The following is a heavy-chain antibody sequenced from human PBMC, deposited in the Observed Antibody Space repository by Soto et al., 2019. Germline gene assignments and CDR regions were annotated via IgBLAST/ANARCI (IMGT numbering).Heavy chain of an antibody. V-gene: IGHV4-30-4*01. Sequence: SETLSLTCTVSGGSVSSGDYYWSWIRQPPGKGLEWIGYVYYSGTTYYNPSLKSRVTISVDTSKNQFSLKLTSVTAADTAVYYCARERRLQEFDYWGQGVLVTVSS. D-gene: IGHD6-25*01. CDR1: GGSVSSGDYY. CDR2: VYYSGTT. J-gene: IGHJ4*02. CDR3: ARERRLQEFDY.